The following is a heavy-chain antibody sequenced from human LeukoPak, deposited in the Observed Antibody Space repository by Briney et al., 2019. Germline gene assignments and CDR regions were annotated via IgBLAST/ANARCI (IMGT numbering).Heavy chain of an antibody. CDR2: INHNSGGT. Sequence: ASVKASFKASGYTFTGYYMHWVRQAPGQRLEWMGWINHNSGGTNYAQKFQGRVTMTRDTSISTAYMELRRLRYDDTAVYYCARERSWGFDYWGQGTLVTVSS. CDR3: ARERSWGFDY. D-gene: IGHD3-16*01. J-gene: IGHJ4*02. V-gene: IGHV1-2*02. CDR1: GYTFTGYY.